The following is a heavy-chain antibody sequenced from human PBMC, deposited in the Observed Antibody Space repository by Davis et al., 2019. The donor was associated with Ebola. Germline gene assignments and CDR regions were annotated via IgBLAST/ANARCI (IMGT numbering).Heavy chain of an antibody. V-gene: IGHV3-13*01. D-gene: IGHD2-2*02. Sequence: GESLKISCAASGFTFSSYDMHWVRQATGKGLEWVSAIGTAGDTYYPGSVKGRFTISRENAKNSLYLQMNSLRAGDTAVYYCARAEVVVVPAAILGRNYYYGMDVWGQGTTVTVSS. CDR3: ARAEVVVVPAAILGRNYYYGMDV. CDR1: GFTFSSYD. CDR2: IGTAGDT. J-gene: IGHJ6*02.